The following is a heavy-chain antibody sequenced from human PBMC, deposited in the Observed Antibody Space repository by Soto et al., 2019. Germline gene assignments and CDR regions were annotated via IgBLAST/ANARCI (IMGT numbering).Heavy chain of an antibody. CDR1: GFTFTNYW. D-gene: IGHD3-10*02. CDR2: INSDGSGI. V-gene: IGHV3-74*01. J-gene: IGHJ6*02. CDR3: AREGFTMLGGSGMDV. Sequence: GGSLRLSCAASGFTFTNYWIHWVRQAPGQGLVWVSRINSDGSGIRYADSVKGRFTISRDNAKNTVDLQMNSLRAEDTAVFYCAREGFTMLGGSGMDVWGQGTTVTVSS.